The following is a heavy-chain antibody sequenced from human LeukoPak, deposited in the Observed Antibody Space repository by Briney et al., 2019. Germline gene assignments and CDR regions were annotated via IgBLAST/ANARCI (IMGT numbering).Heavy chain of an antibody. D-gene: IGHD3-22*01. CDR2: MNWNGGST. CDR1: GFTLDDYG. J-gene: IGHJ4*02. CDR3: ARRRSGYYSVDY. V-gene: IGHV3-20*04. Sequence: GWSLRLSCAASGFTLDDYGMSWVRQAPGKRLEWVSGMNWNGGSTGYADSVKGRFTSSRDNAKNSLYLQMNSLRAEDTALYYCARRRSGYYSVDYWGQGTLVTVSS.